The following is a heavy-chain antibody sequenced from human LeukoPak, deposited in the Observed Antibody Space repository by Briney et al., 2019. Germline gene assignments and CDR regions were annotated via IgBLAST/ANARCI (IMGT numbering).Heavy chain of an antibody. Sequence: ASVRVSCKASGYTYTSYYMDCVRPAPGQGLEWMGWINPNSGGTNYAQNFQGRVTMTRDTSISTAYMELSRLRSDDTAVYYCARIAVAGLAEYFQHWGQGTLVTVSS. J-gene: IGHJ1*01. CDR3: ARIAVAGLAEYFQH. CDR1: GYTYTSYY. D-gene: IGHD6-19*01. CDR2: INPNSGGT. V-gene: IGHV1-2*02.